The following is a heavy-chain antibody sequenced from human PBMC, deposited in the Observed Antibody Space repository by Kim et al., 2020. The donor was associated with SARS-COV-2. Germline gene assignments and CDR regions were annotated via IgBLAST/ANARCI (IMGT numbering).Heavy chain of an antibody. CDR2: ISSSGDTI. Sequence: GGSLRLSCVVSGFTFSDYSMTWIRQAPGKGLEWVSYISSSGDTIYYADSVTDRFTMSSDNARNSLYLQMNSLRVEDTAVYYCARERGGSFHYWGQGTLVTVSS. CDR3: ARERGGSFHY. V-gene: IGHV3-11*01. J-gene: IGHJ4*02. CDR1: GFTFSDYS. D-gene: IGHD1-26*01.